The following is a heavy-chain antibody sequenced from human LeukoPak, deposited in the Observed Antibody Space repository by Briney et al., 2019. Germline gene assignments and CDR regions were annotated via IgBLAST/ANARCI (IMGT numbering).Heavy chain of an antibody. CDR1: GFTFSEYY. D-gene: IGHD6-25*01. CDR3: ARDLAADFDC. Sequence: KAGGSLRLSRSPSGFTFSEYYMSWIRQAPGKGVEWVSYISSSGSTIYDEDSVKVPFTISRDNAKNSLYLQMNSLRAEDTAVYYCARDLAADFDCWGQGTLVTVSS. V-gene: IGHV3-11*04. CDR2: ISSSGSTI. J-gene: IGHJ4*02.